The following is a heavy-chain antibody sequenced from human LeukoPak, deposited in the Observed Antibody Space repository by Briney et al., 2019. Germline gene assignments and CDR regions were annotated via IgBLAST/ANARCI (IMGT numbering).Heavy chain of an antibody. Sequence: GGSLRLSCAASGFTFTTYALSWVRQAPGKGLEWVSTINGNGENTYYADSVRGRFTISRDNSRNTLYLQMNSLRAEDTALYYCAKRWFGELGADWFDPWGQGTLVTVSS. CDR1: GFTFTTYA. CDR2: INGNGENT. V-gene: IGHV3-23*01. CDR3: AKRWFGELGADWFDP. D-gene: IGHD3-10*01. J-gene: IGHJ5*02.